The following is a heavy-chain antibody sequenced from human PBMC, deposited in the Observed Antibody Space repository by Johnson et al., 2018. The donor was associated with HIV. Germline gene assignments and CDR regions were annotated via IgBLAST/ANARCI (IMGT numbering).Heavy chain of an antibody. J-gene: IGHJ3*02. CDR2: ISYGGNEK. CDR3: ARKSVINFDAFDI. V-gene: IGHV3-30*04. CDR1: GFTFSSYA. D-gene: IGHD4-23*01. Sequence: QVQLVESGGGVVQPGRSLRLSCAASGFTFSSYAMHWVRQAPGKGLEWVAIISYGGNEKYYADSVKGRFTISRDDSKNTLLLQMKSLRAEDTAVYFCARKSVINFDAFDIWGQGTLVIVSS.